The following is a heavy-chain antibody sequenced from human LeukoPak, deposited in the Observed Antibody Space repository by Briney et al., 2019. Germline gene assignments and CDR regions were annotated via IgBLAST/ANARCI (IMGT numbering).Heavy chain of an antibody. V-gene: IGHV3-48*03. CDR2: ISSSGSTL. Sequence: QPGGSLRLSCAASGFTFSSYEMNWVRQAPGKGLEWVSYISSSGSTLYYADSVKGRFTISRDNAKNSLYLQMNSLRAEDTAVYYCARVGQWLLSRAFDIWGQGTTVTVSS. CDR1: GFTFSSYE. CDR3: ARVGQWLLSRAFDI. J-gene: IGHJ3*02. D-gene: IGHD6-19*01.